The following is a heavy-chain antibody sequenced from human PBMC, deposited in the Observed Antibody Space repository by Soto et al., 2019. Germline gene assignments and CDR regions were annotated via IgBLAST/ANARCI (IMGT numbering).Heavy chain of an antibody. CDR3: ASSWGHHFWSGYPNLDV. CDR1: GDSVSSNSAA. Sequence: PSQTLSLTCAISGDSVSSNSAAWNWIRQSPSRGLEWLGRTYYRSKWYNDYAVSVKSRITINPDTSKNQFSLQPNSVTPEDTAVYYCASSWGHHFWSGYPNLDVWGQGTTVTVSS. V-gene: IGHV6-1*01. CDR2: TYYRSKWYN. D-gene: IGHD3-3*02. J-gene: IGHJ6*01.